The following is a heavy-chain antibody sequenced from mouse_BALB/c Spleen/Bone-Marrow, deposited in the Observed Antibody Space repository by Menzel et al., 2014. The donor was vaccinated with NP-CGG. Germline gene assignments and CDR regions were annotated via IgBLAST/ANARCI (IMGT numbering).Heavy chain of an antibody. CDR1: GYTFTSYV. V-gene: IGHV1-14*01. J-gene: IGHJ1*01. D-gene: IGHD2-2*01. CDR2: INPYNDGT. CDR3: ARSLYGYDWYFDV. Sequence: VQLQQPGPELVKPGASVKMSCKASGYTFTSYVMHWVKQKPGQGLEWIGNINPYNDGTKYNEKFKGKATLTSDKSSSTAFMERSSLTSEDSAVYYCARSLYGYDWYFDVWGAGTTVTVSS.